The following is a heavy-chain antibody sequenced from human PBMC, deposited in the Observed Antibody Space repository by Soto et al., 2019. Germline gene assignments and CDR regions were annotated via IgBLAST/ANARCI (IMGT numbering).Heavy chain of an antibody. CDR2: IDDGNSA. V-gene: IGHV3-23*05. Sequence: GSLRLSCAASGFNVRTYAMYCVRQAPGKGLEWVSAIDDGNSAYYADSVKGRFIISRDNSRNTLYLQMDGLRVEDTAIYFCTKRPMCAGDCWYFDDWGQGILVTVSS. CDR3: TKRPMCAGDCWYFDD. D-gene: IGHD2-21*02. J-gene: IGHJ4*02. CDR1: GFNVRTYA.